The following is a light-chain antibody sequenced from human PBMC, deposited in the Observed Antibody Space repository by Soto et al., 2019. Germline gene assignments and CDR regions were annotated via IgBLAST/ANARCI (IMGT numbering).Light chain of an antibody. J-gene: IGLJ1*01. CDR3: CSYAGSYTFVV. CDR2: DVS. V-gene: IGLV2-11*01. CDR1: SSDVGGYNY. Sequence: QSVLTQPRSVSGSPGQSVTISCTGTSSDVGGYNYVSWYQQHPGKASKLMIYDVSKRPSGVPDRFSGSKSGNTASLTISGLQAEDEADYYCCSYAGSYTFVVFGTGTKVTVL.